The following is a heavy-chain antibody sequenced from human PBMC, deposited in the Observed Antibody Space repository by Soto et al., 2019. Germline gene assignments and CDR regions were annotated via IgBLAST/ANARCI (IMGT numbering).Heavy chain of an antibody. CDR1: GFTFSSYW. J-gene: IGHJ5*02. CDR2: ISSRSSYI. Sequence: GGSLRLSCAASGFTFSSYWMHWVRQAPGKGLVWVSSISSRSSYISYADSVKGRFTISRDNAKNSLYLQMKSLRAEDTGVYYCARDPAEGRIAVAGDPRYNWFDPWGQGTLVTVSS. CDR3: ARDPAEGRIAVAGDPRYNWFDP. V-gene: IGHV3-21*01. D-gene: IGHD6-19*01.